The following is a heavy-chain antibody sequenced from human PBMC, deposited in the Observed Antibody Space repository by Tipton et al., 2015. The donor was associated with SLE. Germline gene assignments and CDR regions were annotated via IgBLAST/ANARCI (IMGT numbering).Heavy chain of an antibody. CDR3: ARGIDAFDI. CDR2: INHSGST. J-gene: IGHJ3*02. V-gene: IGHV4-38-2*01. CDR1: GYSISSGYY. Sequence: TLSLTCAVSGYSISSGYYWSWIRQPPGKGLEWIGEINHSGSTNYNPSLKSRVTISVDTSKNQFSLKLSSVTAADTAVYYCARGIDAFDIWGQGTMVTVSS.